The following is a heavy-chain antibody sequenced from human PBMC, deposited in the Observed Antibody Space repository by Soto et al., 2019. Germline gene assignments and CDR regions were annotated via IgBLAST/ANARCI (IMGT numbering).Heavy chain of an antibody. V-gene: IGHV4-34*01. D-gene: IGHD6-13*01. CDR2: INHSGST. Sequence: SETLSLTCAVYGGSFSGYYWSWIRQPPGKGLEWIGEINHSGSTNYNPSLKSRVTISVDTSKNQFSLKLSSVTAADTAVYYCARVGLGQQLVYMDVWGKGTTVT. CDR3: ARVGLGQQLVYMDV. CDR1: GGSFSGYY. J-gene: IGHJ6*03.